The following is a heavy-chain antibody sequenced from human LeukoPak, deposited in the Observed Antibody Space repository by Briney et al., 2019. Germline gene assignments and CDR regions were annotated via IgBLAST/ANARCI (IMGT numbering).Heavy chain of an antibody. D-gene: IGHD3-10*01. V-gene: IGHV3-48*02. Sequence: GGSLRLSCAASGFTFSSYSMNWVRQAPGKGLEWVSYISSDSRTIYYADSVKGRFTISRDNAKNSLYLQMKSLRDEDTAVYYCARCGSETSYITNYFDYWGQGTLVTVSS. CDR2: ISSDSRTI. J-gene: IGHJ4*02. CDR1: GFTFSSYS. CDR3: ARCGSETSYITNYFDY.